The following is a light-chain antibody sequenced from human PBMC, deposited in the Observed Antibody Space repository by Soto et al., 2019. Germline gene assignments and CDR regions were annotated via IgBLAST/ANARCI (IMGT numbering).Light chain of an antibody. V-gene: IGKV1-39*01. J-gene: IGKJ1*01. Sequence: DIQMTQSPSTLSASVGYTITMTCRASQSISVWLAWYQQKPGKAPKLLIFAASSLQSGVPSRFSGSRSGPDFTLTISSLQPEDFATYYCQQSYSSPPTFGQGTKVDIK. CDR3: QQSYSSPPT. CDR1: QSISVW. CDR2: AAS.